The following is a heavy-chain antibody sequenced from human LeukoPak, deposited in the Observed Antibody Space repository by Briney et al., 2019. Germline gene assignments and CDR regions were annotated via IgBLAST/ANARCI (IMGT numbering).Heavy chain of an antibody. V-gene: IGHV4-59*02. J-gene: IGHJ4*02. CDR2: IYYTGST. CDR1: GGSVSRYY. D-gene: IGHD6-19*01. Sequence: PSETLSLTCTVSGGSVSRYYWSWIRQPPGKGLEWIGYIYYTGSTYYNPSLKSRVTISVDASKTQFSLRLSSVTAADTAVYYCARGGYGSGWPLDYWGQGTLVTVSS. CDR3: ARGGYGSGWPLDY.